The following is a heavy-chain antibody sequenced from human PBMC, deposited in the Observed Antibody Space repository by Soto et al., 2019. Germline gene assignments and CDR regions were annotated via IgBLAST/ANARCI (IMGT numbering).Heavy chain of an antibody. CDR2: INPSGGST. CDR3: AREVSHVVVPAAMRSTPWFDP. J-gene: IGHJ5*02. V-gene: IGHV1-46*03. D-gene: IGHD2-2*01. Sequence: ASVKVSCKASEYTFTSYYMHWVRQAPGQGLEWMGIINPSGGSTSYAQKFQGRVTMTRDTSTSTVYMELSSLRSEDTAVYYCAREVSHVVVPAAMRSTPWFDPWGQGTLVTVS. CDR1: EYTFTSYY.